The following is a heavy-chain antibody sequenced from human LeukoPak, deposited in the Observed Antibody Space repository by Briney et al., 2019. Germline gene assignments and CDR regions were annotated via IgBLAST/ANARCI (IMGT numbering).Heavy chain of an antibody. Sequence: PSETLSLTCTVSGGSISSSSYYWGWIRQPPGKGLEWIGSIYYSGSTYCNPSLKSRVTISVDTSKNQFSLKLSSVTAADTAVYYCARDRPGGHWGQGTLVTVSS. D-gene: IGHD3-16*01. J-gene: IGHJ4*02. V-gene: IGHV4-39*07. CDR1: GGSISSSSYY. CDR3: ARDRPGGH. CDR2: IYYSGST.